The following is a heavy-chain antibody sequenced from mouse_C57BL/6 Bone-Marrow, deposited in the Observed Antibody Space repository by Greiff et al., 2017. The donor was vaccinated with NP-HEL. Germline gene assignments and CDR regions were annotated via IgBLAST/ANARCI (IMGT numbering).Heavy chain of an antibody. CDR1: GYAFTNYL. D-gene: IGHD1-1*01. CDR3: ARSYYYGSSLYYAMDY. J-gene: IGHJ4*01. V-gene: IGHV1-54*01. Sequence: QVQLQQSGAELVRPGTSVKVSCKASGYAFTNYLIEWVKQRPGQGLEWIGVINPGSGGTNYNEKFKGKATLTADKSSSTAYMQLSSLTSEDSAVYFCARSYYYGSSLYYAMDYWGQGTSVTVSS. CDR2: INPGSGGT.